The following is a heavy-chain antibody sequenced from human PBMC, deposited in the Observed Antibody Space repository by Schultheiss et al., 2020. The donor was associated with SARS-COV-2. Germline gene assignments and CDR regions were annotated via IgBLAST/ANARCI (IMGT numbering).Heavy chain of an antibody. D-gene: IGHD6-6*01. V-gene: IGHV3-30*07. CDR2: ISYDGSNK. CDR1: GFTFSSYA. J-gene: IGHJ4*02. CDR3: ARKLMGGAARLFDY. Sequence: GGSLRLSCAASGFTFSSYAMHWVRQAPGKGLEWVAVISYDGSNKYYADSVKGRFTISRDNAKNSLYLQMNSLRAEDTAVYYCARKLMGGAARLFDYWGQGTLVTVSS.